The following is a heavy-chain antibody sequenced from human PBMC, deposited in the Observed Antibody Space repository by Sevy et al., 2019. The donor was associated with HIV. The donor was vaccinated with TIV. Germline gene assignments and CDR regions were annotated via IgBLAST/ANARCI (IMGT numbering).Heavy chain of an antibody. Sequence: ASVKVSCKASGYTFTSYGISWVRQAPGQGLEWMGWISAYNGKTNYAQKLQGRVTMTTDTSTSTAYMELRSLRSDDTAVYYCARCPPKYCSSTSCYYYYYGMDVWGQGTTVTVSS. CDR3: ARCPPKYCSSTSCYYYYYGMDV. D-gene: IGHD2-2*01. V-gene: IGHV1-18*01. CDR2: ISAYNGKT. J-gene: IGHJ6*02. CDR1: GYTFTSYG.